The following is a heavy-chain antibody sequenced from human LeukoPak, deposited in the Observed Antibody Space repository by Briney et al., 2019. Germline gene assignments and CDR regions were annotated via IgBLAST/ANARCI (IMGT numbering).Heavy chain of an antibody. V-gene: IGHV3-30*04. CDR1: GLTFSSYA. CDR3: VVTDYGDY. J-gene: IGHJ4*02. Sequence: PGRSLRLSCAASGLTFSSYAIHWVRQAPGKGLEWVAIISYDGSSKYYADSVKGRFTISRDNSKNTLYLQMNSLRAEDTAVYYCVVTDYGDYWGRGTLVTVSS. CDR2: ISYDGSSK. D-gene: IGHD4-17*01.